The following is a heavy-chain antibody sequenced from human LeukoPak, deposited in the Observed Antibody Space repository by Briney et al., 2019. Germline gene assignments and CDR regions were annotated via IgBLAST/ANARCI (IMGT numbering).Heavy chain of an antibody. J-gene: IGHJ4*02. CDR2: ISAYNGNT. D-gene: IGHD2-2*01. CDR1: GYTFTSYG. V-gene: IGHV1-18*01. CDR3: ARVFDCSSTSCYSPRGYNYDY. Sequence: GASVKVSCKASGYTFTSYGISWVRQAPGQGLEWMGWISAYNGNTNYAQKLQGRVTMTTDTSTSTAYMELRSLRSDDTAVYYCARVFDCSSTSCYSPRGYNYDYWGQGTLVTVSS.